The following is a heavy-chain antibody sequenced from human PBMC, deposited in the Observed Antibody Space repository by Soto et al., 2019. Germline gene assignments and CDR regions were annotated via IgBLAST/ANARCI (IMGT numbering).Heavy chain of an antibody. CDR1: GDPITSGVYF. Sequence: PSETLSLTCTVSGDPITSGVYFWSWIRQHPVKGLEWIGYIYHSGSTYYKPSLRGRVSMSVDTSKNQFSLELTSVTVADTAVYYCARAPTGEWGQGTLVTVSS. CDR2: IYHSGST. D-gene: IGHD3-16*01. V-gene: IGHV4-31*03. J-gene: IGHJ4*02. CDR3: ARAPTGE.